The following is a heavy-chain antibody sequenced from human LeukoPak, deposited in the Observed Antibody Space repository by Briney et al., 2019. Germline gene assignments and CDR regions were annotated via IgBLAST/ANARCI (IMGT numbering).Heavy chain of an antibody. CDR1: GGSISSYY. CDR2: IYYSGST. V-gene: IGHV4-59*08. Sequence: SETLSFTCTVSGGSISSYYWSWIRQPPGKGLEWIGYIYYSGSTYYNPSLKSRVTISVDTSKNQFSLKLSSVTAADTAVYYCARGPGSSWSPHYFDYWGQGTLVTVSS. D-gene: IGHD6-13*01. J-gene: IGHJ4*02. CDR3: ARGPGSSWSPHYFDY.